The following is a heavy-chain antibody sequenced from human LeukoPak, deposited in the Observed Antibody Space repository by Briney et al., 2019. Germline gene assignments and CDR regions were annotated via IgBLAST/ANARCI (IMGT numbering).Heavy chain of an antibody. CDR3: ASVIAASGTRNWYFDL. D-gene: IGHD6-13*01. Sequence: ASVKVSCKASGYTFTGYYMHWVRQAPGQGLEWMGWINPNSGGTNYAQKFQGWVTMTRDTSISTAYMELSRLRSDDTAVYFCASVIAASGTRNWYFDLWGRGTLVTVSS. CDR2: INPNSGGT. V-gene: IGHV1-2*04. CDR1: GYTFTGYY. J-gene: IGHJ2*01.